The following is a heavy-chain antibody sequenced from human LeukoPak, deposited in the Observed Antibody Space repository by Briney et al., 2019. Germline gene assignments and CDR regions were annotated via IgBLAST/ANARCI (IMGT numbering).Heavy chain of an antibody. CDR3: ARDRVGTMVRGVIHWFDP. V-gene: IGHV1-2*02. D-gene: IGHD3-10*01. CDR2: INPNSGGT. Sequence: ASVNVSCKASGYTFTGYYMHWVRQAPGQGLEWMGWINPNSGGTNYAQKFQGRVTMTRDTSISTAYMELSRLRSDDTAVYYCARDRVGTMVRGVIHWFDPWGQGTLVTVSS. CDR1: GYTFTGYY. J-gene: IGHJ5*02.